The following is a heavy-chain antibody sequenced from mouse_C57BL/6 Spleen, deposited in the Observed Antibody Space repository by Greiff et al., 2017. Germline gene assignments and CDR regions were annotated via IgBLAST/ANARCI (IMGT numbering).Heavy chain of an antibody. CDR1: GFTFSSYG. Sequence: EVQLVESGGDLVKPGGSLKLSCAASGFTFSSYGMSWVRQTPDKRLEWVATISSGGSYTYYPDSVKGRFTISRDNAKNTLYLQMSSLKSEDTAMYYCARQDGKRRPFAYWGQGTLVTVSA. CDR2: ISSGGSYT. CDR3: ARQDGKRRPFAY. V-gene: IGHV5-6*01. D-gene: IGHD2-1*01. J-gene: IGHJ3*01.